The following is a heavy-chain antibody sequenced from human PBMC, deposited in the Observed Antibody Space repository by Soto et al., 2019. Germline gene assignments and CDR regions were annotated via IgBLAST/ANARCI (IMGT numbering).Heavy chain of an antibody. J-gene: IGHJ6*02. Sequence: SETLSLTCTVSGGSISSYYLSWIRQPPGKGLEWIGYIYYSGSTNYNPSLKSRVTISVDTSKNQFSLKLSSVTAADTAVYYCARVAAGYGDIAVVIPYYYYGMDVWGQGTTVTVYS. CDR2: IYYSGST. V-gene: IGHV4-59*01. D-gene: IGHD3-22*01. CDR1: GGSISSYY. CDR3: ARVAAGYGDIAVVIPYYYYGMDV.